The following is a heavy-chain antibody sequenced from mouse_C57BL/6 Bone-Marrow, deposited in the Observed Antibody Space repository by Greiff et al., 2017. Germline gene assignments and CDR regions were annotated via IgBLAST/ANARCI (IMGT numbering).Heavy chain of an antibody. V-gene: IGHV1-5*01. CDR1: GYAFSSSW. CDR2: IYPGNSDT. J-gene: IGHJ1*03. D-gene: IGHD1-1*01. CDR3: TRLNYGSSYVNYWYFDV. Sequence: VQLQQSGPELVKPGASVKISCKASGYAFSSSWMNWVKQRPGKGLEWIGAIYPGNSDTSYNQKFKGKAKLTAVTSASTAYMELSSLTNEDSAVYYWTRLNYGSSYVNYWYFDVWGTGTTVTVSS.